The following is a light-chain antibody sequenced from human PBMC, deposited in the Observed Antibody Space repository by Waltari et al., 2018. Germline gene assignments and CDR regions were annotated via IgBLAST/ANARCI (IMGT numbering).Light chain of an antibody. Sequence: DIVMTQSPDFLAVSLGEKATINCKSSQSILYTTTNNNYLAWYQHKAGQPPKLLIYWASNRQSGVPDRFSGSGSGTDFTLTISSLQAEDVAVYYCQQYYTTPLTFGGGTRVEI. CDR1: QSILYTTTNNNY. CDR2: WAS. V-gene: IGKV4-1*01. J-gene: IGKJ4*01. CDR3: QQYYTTPLT.